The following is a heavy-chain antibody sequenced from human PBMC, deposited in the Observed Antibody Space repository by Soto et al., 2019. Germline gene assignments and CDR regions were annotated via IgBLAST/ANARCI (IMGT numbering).Heavy chain of an antibody. V-gene: IGHV1-3*01. CDR3: ARGEFLSYDDY. CDR2: INAGNGNT. D-gene: IGHD3-16*01. CDR1: GYTFTSYA. Sequence: ASVKVSRKASGYTFTSYAMHWVRQAPGQRLEWMGWINAGNGNTKYSQKFQGRVTITRDTSASTAYMELSSLRSEDTAVYYCARGEFLSYDDYWGQGTLVTVSS. J-gene: IGHJ4*02.